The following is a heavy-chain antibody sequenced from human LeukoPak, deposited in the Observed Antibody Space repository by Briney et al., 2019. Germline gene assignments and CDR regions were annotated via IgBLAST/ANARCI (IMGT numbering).Heavy chain of an antibody. D-gene: IGHD4-11*01. CDR2: IYPGDSDT. V-gene: IGHV5-51*01. Sequence: GESLKISCKGSGYSFTSYWIGWVRQMPGKGLEWMGIIYPGDSDTRYSPSFQGQVTISADKSISTAYLQWSSLKASDTAMYYCARLSYSNYDPYYYYYNYMDVWGKGTTVTVSS. CDR3: ARLSYSNYDPYYYYYNYMDV. CDR1: GYSFTSYW. J-gene: IGHJ6*03.